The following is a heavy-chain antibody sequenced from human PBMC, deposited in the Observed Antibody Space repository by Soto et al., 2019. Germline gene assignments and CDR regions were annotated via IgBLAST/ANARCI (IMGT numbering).Heavy chain of an antibody. CDR3: ARQGFGPLHGLVDV. J-gene: IGHJ6*02. V-gene: IGHV4-38-2*01. CDR2: MYYSGST. D-gene: IGHD3-10*01. Sequence: GSLRLSCAASGFTFSSYAMSWVRQTPGKGLEWIGSMYYSGSTYYNPSLKSRIAISLDTSKSQFSLKVTSVTATDTAVYYCARQGFGPLHGLVDVWGQGTTVTVSS. CDR1: GFTFSSYA.